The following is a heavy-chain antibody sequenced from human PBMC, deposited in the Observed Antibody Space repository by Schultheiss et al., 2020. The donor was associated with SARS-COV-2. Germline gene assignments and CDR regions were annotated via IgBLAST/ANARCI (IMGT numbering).Heavy chain of an antibody. CDR1: GFTFSSYA. V-gene: IGHV3-30-3*02. CDR2: ISYDGSNK. CDR3: AKDYYDSSGYPDAFDI. Sequence: GESLKISCAASGFTFSSYAMHWVRQAPGKGLEWVAVISYDGSNKYYADSVKGRFTISRDNSKNTLYLQMNSLRAEDTAVYYCAKDYYDSSGYPDAFDIWGQGTTVTVSS. D-gene: IGHD3-22*01. J-gene: IGHJ3*02.